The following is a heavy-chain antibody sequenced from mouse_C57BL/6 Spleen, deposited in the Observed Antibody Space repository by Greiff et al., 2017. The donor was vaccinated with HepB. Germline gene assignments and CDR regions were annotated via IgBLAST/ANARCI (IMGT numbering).Heavy chain of an antibody. CDR3: ARQKLTGLDY. V-gene: IGHV5-6*01. Sequence: EVHLVESGGDLVKPGGSLKLSCAASGFTFSSYGMSWVRQTPDKRLEWVATISSGGSYTYYPDSVKGRFTISRDNAKNTLYLQMSSLKSEDTAMYYCARQKLTGLDYWGQGTSVTVSS. D-gene: IGHD4-1*01. CDR2: ISSGGSYT. CDR1: GFTFSSYG. J-gene: IGHJ4*01.